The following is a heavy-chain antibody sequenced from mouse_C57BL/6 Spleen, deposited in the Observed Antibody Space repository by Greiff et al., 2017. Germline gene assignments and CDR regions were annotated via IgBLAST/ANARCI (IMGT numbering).Heavy chain of an antibody. CDR1: GYTFTDHT. D-gene: IGHD2-4*01. CDR2: ISPRDGST. CDR3: ARNYEYDENAMDY. J-gene: IGHJ4*01. V-gene: IGHV1-78*01. Sequence: VQLQQSDAELVKPGASVKISCKVSGYTFTDHTIHWMKQRPEQGLGWIGYISPRDGSTKYNEKFKGKATLTADKSSSTAYMQLNSRTSADAAVYFCARNYEYDENAMDYWGQGTAVTVSA.